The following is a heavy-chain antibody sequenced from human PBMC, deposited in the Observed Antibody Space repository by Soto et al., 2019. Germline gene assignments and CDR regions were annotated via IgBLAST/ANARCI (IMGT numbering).Heavy chain of an antibody. J-gene: IGHJ5*02. V-gene: IGHV4-34*01. D-gene: IGHD3-10*01. CDR3: ARERGLLLWFGELNWFDP. CDR1: GGSFSGYY. Sequence: QVQLQQWGAGLLKPSETLSLTCAVYGGSFSGYYWSWIRQPPGKGLEWIGEINHSGSTNYNPSLKGRVTISVDTSKNQFSLKLSSVTAADTAVYYCARERGLLLWFGELNWFDPWGQGTLVTVSS. CDR2: INHSGST.